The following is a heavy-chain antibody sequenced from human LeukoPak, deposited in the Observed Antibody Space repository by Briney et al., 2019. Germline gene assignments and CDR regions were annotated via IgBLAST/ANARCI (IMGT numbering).Heavy chain of an antibody. V-gene: IGHV3-23*01. Sequence: GGSLRLSCAASGFTFSNYAMTWVRQAPGKGLECVSAISGSGDDTYYADSVKGRFTISRDNSKITVYLQMSSLRAEDTAVYYCANPHYSGSGSHSREDYWGQGTLVTVSS. CDR2: ISGSGDDT. CDR1: GFTFSNYA. CDR3: ANPHYSGSGSHSREDY. J-gene: IGHJ4*02. D-gene: IGHD3-10*01.